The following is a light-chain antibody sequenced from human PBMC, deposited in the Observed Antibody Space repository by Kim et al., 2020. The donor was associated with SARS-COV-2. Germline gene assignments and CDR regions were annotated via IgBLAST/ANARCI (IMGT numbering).Light chain of an antibody. CDR3: MQAIYWPYS. J-gene: IGKJ2*03. Sequence: QPASISCRSSQSLVSSDENTYLNWFQQRPGQSPRRLISRVSKRDSGVPDRFNGSGSGTDFTLKISRVEAEDVGVYYCMQAIYWPYSFGQGTKLEI. CDR1: QSLVSSDENTY. V-gene: IGKV2-30*01. CDR2: RVS.